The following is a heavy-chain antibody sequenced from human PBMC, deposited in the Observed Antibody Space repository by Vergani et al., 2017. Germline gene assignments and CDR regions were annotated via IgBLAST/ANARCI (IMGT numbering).Heavy chain of an antibody. Sequence: QVQLQESGPGLVKPSQTLSLTCNVSGVSISNSSYYWSWIRQPAGKGLEWLGRVYISRPTNYNPSLKNRVIMSVDTSKNQFSLKLNSVSAADTAVYYCARSFFDYWSGYQGYNFDYWGQGIVVTVSS. CDR2: VYISRPT. V-gene: IGHV4-61*02. J-gene: IGHJ4*01. CDR1: GVSISNSSYY. D-gene: IGHD3-3*01. CDR3: ARSFFDYWSGYQGYNFDY.